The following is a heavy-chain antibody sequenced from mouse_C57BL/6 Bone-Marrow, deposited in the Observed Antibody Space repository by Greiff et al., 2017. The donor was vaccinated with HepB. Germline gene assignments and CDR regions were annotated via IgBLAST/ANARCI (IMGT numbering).Heavy chain of an antibody. J-gene: IGHJ2*01. CDR3: TGNYGSSLNY. V-gene: IGHV5-9-1*02. CDR1: GFTFSSYA. CDR2: ISSGGDYI. Sequence: EVMLVESGEGLVKPGGSLKPSCAAFGFTFSSYAMSWVRQTPEKRLEWVAYISSGGDYIYYADTVKGRFTIARDNARNTLYLQMSSLKSEDTAMYYCTGNYGSSLNYWGQGTTLTVSS. D-gene: IGHD1-1*01.